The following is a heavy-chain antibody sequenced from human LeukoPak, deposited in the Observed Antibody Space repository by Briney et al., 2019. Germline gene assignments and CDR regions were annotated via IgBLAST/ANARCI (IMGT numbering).Heavy chain of an antibody. CDR3: AKRGVVIRVILVGFHKEAYYFDS. CDR2: IRDSGGRT. Sequence: GGSLRLSCAVSGITLSNYGMSWVRQAPGKGLEWVACIRDSGGRTNYADSVKGRFTISRDNPKNTLYLQMNSLRAEDTAVYFCAKRGVVIRVILVGFHKEAYYFDSWGQGALVTVSS. V-gene: IGHV3-23*01. CDR1: GITLSNYG. J-gene: IGHJ4*02. D-gene: IGHD3-22*01.